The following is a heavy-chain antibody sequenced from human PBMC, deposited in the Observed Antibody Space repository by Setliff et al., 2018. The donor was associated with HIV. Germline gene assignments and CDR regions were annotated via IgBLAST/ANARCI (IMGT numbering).Heavy chain of an antibody. Sequence: ASVKVSCKASGYTFSNYDINWARKATGQGLEWMGWMNPNSGNAGYAQKFQGRVTMTRDTSISTAYLELSSLRSEDTAVYYCARTRSGGSSVYYYYYMDVWGQGTAVTVSS. J-gene: IGHJ6*02. CDR3: ARTRSGGSSVYYYYYMDV. D-gene: IGHD2-15*01. CDR2: MNPNSGNA. V-gene: IGHV1-8*02. CDR1: GYTFSNYD.